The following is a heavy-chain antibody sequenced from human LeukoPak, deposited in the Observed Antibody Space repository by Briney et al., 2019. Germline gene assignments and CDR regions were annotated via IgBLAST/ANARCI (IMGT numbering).Heavy chain of an antibody. D-gene: IGHD3-9*01. CDR2: INHSGST. CDR1: GGSFSGYY. CDR3: ARRRDYDIRGDAFDI. V-gene: IGHV4-34*01. Sequence: PSETLSLTCAVYGGSFSGYYWSWIRQPPGKGLEWIGEINHSGSTNYNPSLKSRVTISVDTSKNQFSLKLSSVTAADTAVYYCARRRDYDIRGDAFDIWGQGTMVTVSS. J-gene: IGHJ3*02.